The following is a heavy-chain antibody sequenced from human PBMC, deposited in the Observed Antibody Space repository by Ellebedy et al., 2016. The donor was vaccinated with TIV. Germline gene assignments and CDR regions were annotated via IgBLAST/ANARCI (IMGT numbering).Heavy chain of an antibody. Sequence: SLKISCAASGFSFDDYAMHWVRQAPGKGLEWVSGISWNSGSIGYAESVKGRFTISRDNAKNSLYLQMNSLRAEDTALYYCAKDSGFAFGGVFDYWGQGTLVTVSS. D-gene: IGHD3-16*01. CDR2: ISWNSGSI. V-gene: IGHV3-9*01. CDR1: GFSFDDYA. J-gene: IGHJ4*02. CDR3: AKDSGFAFGGVFDY.